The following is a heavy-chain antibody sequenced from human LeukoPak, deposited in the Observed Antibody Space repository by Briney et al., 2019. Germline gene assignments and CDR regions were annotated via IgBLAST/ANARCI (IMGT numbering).Heavy chain of an antibody. CDR3: ARGGGLYYDILTGYYNVGAFDI. J-gene: IGHJ3*02. V-gene: IGHV4-59*01. D-gene: IGHD3-9*01. Sequence: PSETLSLTCAVYGGSFSGYYWSWIRQPPGKGLEWIGYIYYSGSTNYNPSLKSRVTISVDTSKNQFSLKLSSVTAADTAVYYCARGGGLYYDILTGYYNVGAFDIWGQGTMVTVSS. CDR2: IYYSGST. CDR1: GGSFSGYY.